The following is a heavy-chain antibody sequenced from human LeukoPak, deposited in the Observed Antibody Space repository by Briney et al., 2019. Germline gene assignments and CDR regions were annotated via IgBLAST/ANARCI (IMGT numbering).Heavy chain of an antibody. D-gene: IGHD6-19*01. CDR1: GFTLSKHW. V-gene: IGHV3-7*03. J-gene: IGHJ4*02. Sequence: GGSLRLSCAASGFTLSKHWMTWVRQAPGKGLECVAIIKQDGSEKYYVNSVKGRFTISRDNAKNSLYLQMNSLRAEDTALYYCAKDIKAWLAGGTFDYWGQGTLVTVSS. CDR3: AKDIKAWLAGGTFDY. CDR2: IKQDGSEK.